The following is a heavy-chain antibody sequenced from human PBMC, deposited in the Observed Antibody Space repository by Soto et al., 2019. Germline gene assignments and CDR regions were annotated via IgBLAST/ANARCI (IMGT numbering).Heavy chain of an antibody. D-gene: IGHD4-17*01. V-gene: IGHV4-39*01. CDR2: IYYSGST. Sequence: PSETLSLTCTVSGGCISSSGYYWGWIRQPPGKGLEWIGSIYYSGSTYYNPSLKSRVTISVDTSKNQFSLKLSSVTAADTAVYYCARSHGDSTPFDYWGQGTLVTVS. CDR3: ARSHGDSTPFDY. CDR1: GGCISSSGYY. J-gene: IGHJ4*02.